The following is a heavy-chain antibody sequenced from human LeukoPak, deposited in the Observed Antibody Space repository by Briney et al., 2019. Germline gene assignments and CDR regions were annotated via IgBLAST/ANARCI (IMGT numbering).Heavy chain of an antibody. J-gene: IGHJ6*04. CDR1: GFTSSSYG. CDR3: AELGITMIGGV. CDR2: ISGSGGST. Sequence: EGSLRLSCAASGFTSSSYGMSWVRQAPGKGLEWVSAISGSGGSTYYADSVKGRFTISRDNSKNTLYLQMNSLRAEDTAVYYCAELGITMIGGVWGKGTTVTISS. D-gene: IGHD3-10*02. V-gene: IGHV3-23*01.